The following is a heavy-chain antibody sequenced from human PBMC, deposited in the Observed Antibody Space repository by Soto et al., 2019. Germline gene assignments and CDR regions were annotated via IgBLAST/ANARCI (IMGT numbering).Heavy chain of an antibody. V-gene: IGHV3-23*01. CDR3: AEGNDYIWGSYRLVYFDY. D-gene: IGHD3-16*02. J-gene: IGHJ4*02. CDR1: GFTFSSYA. Sequence: EVQLLESGGGLVQPGGSLRLSCAASGFTFSSYAMSWVRQAPGKGLEWVSAISGSGGSTYYADSVKGRFTISRDNSKNRLYLQMNSLRAEDTAVYYCAEGNDYIWGSYRLVYFDYWGQGTLVTVSS. CDR2: ISGSGGST.